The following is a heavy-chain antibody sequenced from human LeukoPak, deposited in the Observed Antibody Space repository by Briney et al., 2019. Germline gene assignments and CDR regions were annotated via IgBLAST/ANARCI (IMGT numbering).Heavy chain of an antibody. V-gene: IGHV3-21*01. CDR1: GFTFSSYS. Sequence: GGSLRLSCAASGFTFSSYSMNWVCQAPGKGLEWVSSISSSSSYIYYADSVKGRFTISRDNAKNSLYLQMNSLRAEDTAVYYCARIDEDQLLELDYWGQGTLVTVSS. J-gene: IGHJ4*02. D-gene: IGHD2-2*01. CDR3: ARIDEDQLLELDY. CDR2: ISSSSSYI.